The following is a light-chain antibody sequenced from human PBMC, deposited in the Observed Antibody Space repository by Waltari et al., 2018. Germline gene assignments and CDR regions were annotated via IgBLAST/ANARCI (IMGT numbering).Light chain of an antibody. J-gene: IGLJ3*02. CDR1: SSDVGGYNY. Sequence: QSALTQPASVSGSPGQSITISCTGTSSDVGGYNYVSWYQQHPGKAPKLMSYDVSNRRSGVSNRFSGSKSGNTASLTISGLQAEDEADYYCSSYTSSSTLEVFGGGTKLTVL. CDR3: SSYTSSSTLEV. CDR2: DVS. V-gene: IGLV2-14*03.